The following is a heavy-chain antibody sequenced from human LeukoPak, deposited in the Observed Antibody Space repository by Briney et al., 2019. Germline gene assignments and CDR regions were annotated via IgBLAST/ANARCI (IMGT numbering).Heavy chain of an antibody. CDR3: AKDNYYGSGSYSDY. CDR1: GFTFSDFQ. J-gene: IGHJ4*02. V-gene: IGHV3-11*01. D-gene: IGHD3-10*01. CDR2: ISSSGDTM. Sequence: GGSLRLSCAASGFTFSDFQMSWIRQAPGKGLECISYISSSGDTMYYADSVKGRFTISRDNAKNSLYLQLNSLRAEDTAVYYCAKDNYYGSGSYSDYWGQGTLVTVSS.